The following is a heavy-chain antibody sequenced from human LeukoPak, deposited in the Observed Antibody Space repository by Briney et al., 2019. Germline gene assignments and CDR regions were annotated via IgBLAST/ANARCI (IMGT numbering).Heavy chain of an antibody. J-gene: IGHJ4*02. Sequence: GESLKISCKGSGYSFTSYWIGWVRQMPGKGLERMGIIYPGDSDTRYSPSFQGHVTMSADKSISTAYLQWSSLKASDTAMYYCARLDVDTALVLDYWGQGTLITVSS. CDR1: GYSFTSYW. D-gene: IGHD5-18*01. V-gene: IGHV5-51*01. CDR3: ARLDVDTALVLDY. CDR2: IYPGDSDT.